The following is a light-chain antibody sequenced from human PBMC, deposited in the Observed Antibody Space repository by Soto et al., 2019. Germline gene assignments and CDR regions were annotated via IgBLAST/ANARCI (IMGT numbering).Light chain of an antibody. CDR2: GAS. V-gene: IGKV3-20*01. J-gene: IGKJ1*01. Sequence: EIVFTQSPGTLSLSPGDRATLSCRASQSVSSNFLAWYQEKPGQAPRLLISGASSRATGIPDRFSGSGSGTDFTLTITSLEPEDFAVYYCQQYGRAPWTFGQGTKV. CDR3: QQYGRAPWT. CDR1: QSVSSNF.